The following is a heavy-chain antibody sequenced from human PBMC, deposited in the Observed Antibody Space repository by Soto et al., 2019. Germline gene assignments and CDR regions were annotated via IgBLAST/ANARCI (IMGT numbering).Heavy chain of an antibody. J-gene: IGHJ4*02. CDR3: AKDASYYYDSSGYTFDY. CDR2: ISYDGSNK. V-gene: IGHV3-30*18. D-gene: IGHD3-22*01. Sequence: QVQLVESGGGVVQPGRSLRLSCAASGFTFSSYGMHWVRQAPGKGLEWVAVISYDGSNKYYADSVKGRFTISRDNSXNXXYLQMNSLRAEDTAVYYCAKDASYYYDSSGYTFDYWGQGTLVTVSS. CDR1: GFTFSSYG.